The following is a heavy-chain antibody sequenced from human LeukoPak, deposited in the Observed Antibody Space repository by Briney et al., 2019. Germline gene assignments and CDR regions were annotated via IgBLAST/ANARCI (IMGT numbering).Heavy chain of an antibody. CDR3: AELGITMIGGV. D-gene: IGHD3-10*02. CDR2: ITTSSSYI. CDR1: GFSFSTYN. V-gene: IGHV3-21*01. J-gene: IGHJ6*04. Sequence: GGSLRLSCAASGFSFSTYNMNWVRQAPGKGLEWVSSITTSSSYIYYADSVKGRFTISRDNAKNSLYLQMNSLRAEDTAVYYCAELGITMIGGVWGKGTTVTISS.